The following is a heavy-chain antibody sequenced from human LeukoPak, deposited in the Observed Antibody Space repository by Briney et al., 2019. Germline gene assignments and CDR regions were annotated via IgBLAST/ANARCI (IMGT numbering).Heavy chain of an antibody. CDR1: GYTFTSYG. D-gene: IGHD3-10*01. Sequence: ASVKVSCKASGYTFTSYGISWVRQAPGQGLEWMGWISAYNGNTNYAQKLQGRVTMTTDTSTSTAYMELRSLRSDDTAAYYCAVNMVRGSRDYWGQGTLVTVSS. CDR3: AVNMVRGSRDY. V-gene: IGHV1-18*01. J-gene: IGHJ4*02. CDR2: ISAYNGNT.